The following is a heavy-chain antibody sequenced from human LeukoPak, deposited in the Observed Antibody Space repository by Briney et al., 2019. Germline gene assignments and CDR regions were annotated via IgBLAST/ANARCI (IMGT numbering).Heavy chain of an antibody. Sequence: SETLSPTCTVCGGSISSYYWSWIRQPPGKGLEWIGYIYYSGSTNYNPSLKSRVTISVDTSKNQFSLKLSSVTAADTAVYYCARVGGSEIAAAGTYYYWGQGTLVTVSS. D-gene: IGHD6-13*01. J-gene: IGHJ4*02. V-gene: IGHV4-59*01. CDR1: GGSISSYY. CDR2: IYYSGST. CDR3: ARVGGSEIAAAGTYYY.